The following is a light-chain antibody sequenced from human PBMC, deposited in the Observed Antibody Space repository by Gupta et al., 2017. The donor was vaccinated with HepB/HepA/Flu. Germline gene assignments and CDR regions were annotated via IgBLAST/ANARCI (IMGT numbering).Light chain of an antibody. CDR1: QSIGTS. V-gene: IGKV6-21*01. CDR2: YAS. CDR3: QQNSSLPWT. Sequence: IVLTQSPDFQSVTPTEKVTITCRATQSIGTSLHCYQHKPDQSPKHLIKYASQSFSGVPSRFSGSGSGTDFTLTINSLEAGDAATYFCQQNSSLPWTFGQGTKVEIK. J-gene: IGKJ1*01.